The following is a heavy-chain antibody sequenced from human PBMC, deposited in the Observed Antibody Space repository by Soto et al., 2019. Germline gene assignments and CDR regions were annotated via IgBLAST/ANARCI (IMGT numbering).Heavy chain of an antibody. D-gene: IGHD6-19*01. J-gene: IGHJ3*02. CDR3: ASCIAVAGMGEAFDI. CDR1: GYTFTNFG. CDR2: ISAYNGNT. V-gene: IGHV1-18*01. Sequence: ASVKVSCKASGYTFTNFGISWVRQAPGQGLEWMGWISAYNGNTNYAQKFQGRVTITADKSTSTAYMELSSLRSEDTAVYYCASCIAVAGMGEAFDIWGQGTTVTVSS.